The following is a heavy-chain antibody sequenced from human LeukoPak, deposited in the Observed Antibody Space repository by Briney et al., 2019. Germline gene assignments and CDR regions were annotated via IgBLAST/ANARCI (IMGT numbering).Heavy chain of an antibody. CDR1: GYTFTNYA. D-gene: IGHD3-10*01. CDR2: INTNTWNP. CDR3: ARSGGSGSHYARFYYYYMDV. Sequence: ASVKVSCKASGYTFTNYAINWVRQAPGQGLEWMGWINTNTWNPTYAQGFTGRFVFSLDTSVSTAYLQITSLKAEDTAVYYCARSGGSGSHYARFYYYYMDVWGKGTTVTVSS. V-gene: IGHV7-4-1*02. J-gene: IGHJ6*03.